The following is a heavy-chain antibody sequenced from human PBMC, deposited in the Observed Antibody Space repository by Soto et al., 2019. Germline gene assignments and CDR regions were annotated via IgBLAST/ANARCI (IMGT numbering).Heavy chain of an antibody. D-gene: IGHD3-22*01. CDR2: IIPVFGTP. V-gene: IGHV1-69*12. CDR1: GGSLSNYG. Sequence: QVQLVQSGAEVKKPGSSVKVSCKASGGSLSNYGISWVRQAPGQGLEWMGAIIPVFGTPNYAQKFQDRVTIPADESTTTVYMEVRSLTYEDTAVYYCARGDATKIVVTTYYAMDVWGQGTTVTVSS. CDR3: ARGDATKIVVTTYYAMDV. J-gene: IGHJ6*02.